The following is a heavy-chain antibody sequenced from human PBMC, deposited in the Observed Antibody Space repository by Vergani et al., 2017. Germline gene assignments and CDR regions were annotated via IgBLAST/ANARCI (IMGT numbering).Heavy chain of an antibody. CDR3: AKARDPNCKGGSCYSYYYGLDL. Sequence: EVQLLESGGGLVQPGGSLRLSCGASGFTFSSCAMTWVRQAPGKGLEWVSAISGSGGNTFYTDSVKGRFTISRDNSKDTLYLQMNSLRVEDTAIYYCAKARDPNCKGGSCYSYYYGLDLWGQGTTVTVSS. J-gene: IGHJ6*02. CDR2: ISGSGGNT. V-gene: IGHV3-23*01. CDR1: GFTFSSCA. D-gene: IGHD2-15*01.